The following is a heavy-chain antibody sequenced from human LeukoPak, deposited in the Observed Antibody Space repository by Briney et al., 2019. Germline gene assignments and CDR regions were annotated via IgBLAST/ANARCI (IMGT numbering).Heavy chain of an antibody. CDR2: MNPNSGNT. D-gene: IGHD2-8*01. V-gene: IGHV1-8*01. CDR3: ALDCNTGVCYNY. J-gene: IGHJ4*02. Sequence: GASVKVACKPSGYTFTSYDINWVRQATGQGLEWMGWMNPNSGNTGYAQKFQGRVTMTRNTSISTAYMELSSLRSEDTAVYYCALDCNTGVCYNYWGQGTLVTVSS. CDR1: GYTFTSYD.